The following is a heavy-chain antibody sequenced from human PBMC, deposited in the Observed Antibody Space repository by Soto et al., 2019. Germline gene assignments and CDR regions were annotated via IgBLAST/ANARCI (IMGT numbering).Heavy chain of an antibody. Sequence: PSETLSLTCTVSGGSISSSSYYWGWIRQPPGKGLEWIGYIYYSGSTNYNPSLKSRVTISVDTSKNQFSLKLSSVTAADTAVYYCARVRRYTIFGVVTTNFDYWGQGTLVTVSS. J-gene: IGHJ4*02. CDR3: ARVRRYTIFGVVTTNFDY. D-gene: IGHD3-3*01. V-gene: IGHV4-61*05. CDR2: IYYSGST. CDR1: GGSISSSSYY.